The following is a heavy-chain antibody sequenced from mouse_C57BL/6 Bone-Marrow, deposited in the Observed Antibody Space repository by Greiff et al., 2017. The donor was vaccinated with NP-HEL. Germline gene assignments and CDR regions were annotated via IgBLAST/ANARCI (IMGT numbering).Heavy chain of an antibody. CDR3: ASRTTVVATDYYAMDY. J-gene: IGHJ4*01. V-gene: IGHV5-17*01. Sequence: DVMLVESGGGLVKPGGSLKLSCAASGFTFSDYGMHWVRQAPEKGLEWVAYISSGSSTIYYADTVKGRFTISRDNAKNTLFLQMTSLRSEDTAMYYCASRTTVVATDYYAMDYWGQGTSVTVSS. CDR2: ISSGSSTI. CDR1: GFTFSDYG. D-gene: IGHD1-1*01.